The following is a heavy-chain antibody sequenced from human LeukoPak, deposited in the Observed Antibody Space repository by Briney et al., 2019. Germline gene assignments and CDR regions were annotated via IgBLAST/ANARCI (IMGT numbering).Heavy chain of an antibody. CDR3: ARYGSGSYYPYYFDY. D-gene: IGHD3-10*01. V-gene: IGHV4-59*01. J-gene: IGHJ4*02. CDR2: IYYSGST. CDR1: GGSISSYY. Sequence: SETLSLTCTVSGGSISSYYWSWIRQPPGKGLEWIGYIYYSGSTNYNPSLKSRVTISVDTSKNQFSLKLSSVTAADTAVYYCARYGSGSYYPYYFDYWGQGTLVTVSS.